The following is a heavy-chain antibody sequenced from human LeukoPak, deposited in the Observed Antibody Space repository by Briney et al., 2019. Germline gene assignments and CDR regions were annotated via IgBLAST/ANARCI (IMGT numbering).Heavy chain of an antibody. CDR2: IYHSGST. J-gene: IGHJ5*02. V-gene: IGHV4-38-2*02. D-gene: IGHD3-10*01. Sequence: SETLSLTCTVSGYSISSGYYWGWIRHPPGKGLEWIGSIYHSGSTYYNPSLKSRVTISVDTSKNQFSLKLSSVTAADTAVYYCARGGSQFGELKFRRRNWFDPWGQGTLVTVSS. CDR3: ARGGSQFGELKFRRRNWFDP. CDR1: GYSISSGYY.